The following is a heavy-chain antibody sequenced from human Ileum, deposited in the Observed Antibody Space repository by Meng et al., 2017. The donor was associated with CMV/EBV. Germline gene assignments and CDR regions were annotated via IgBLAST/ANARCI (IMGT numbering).Heavy chain of an antibody. Sequence: GGSLRLSCAASGFTFKTYTMNGVRQAPGKGLEWVSSITDDSNYIYYPDSVKGRFTISRDDAKNSLYLQMHSLRADDTAVYYCAREADGYNSRYFDYWGQGKRVNGAS. CDR2: ITDDSNYI. D-gene: IGHD5-24*01. V-gene: IGHV3-21*01. CDR1: GFTFKTYT. CDR3: AREADGYNSRYFDY. J-gene: IGHJ4*02.